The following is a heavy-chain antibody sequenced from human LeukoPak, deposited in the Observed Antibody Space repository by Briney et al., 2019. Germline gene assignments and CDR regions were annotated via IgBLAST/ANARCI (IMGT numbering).Heavy chain of an antibody. J-gene: IGHJ6*03. D-gene: IGHD5/OR15-5a*01. V-gene: IGHV3-33*06. Sequence: GGSLRLSXAASGFTFSSYGMHWVRQAPGKGLEWVAVIWYDGSNKYYADSVKGRFTISRDNSKNTLYLQMNSLRAEDTAVYYCAKGLDYYYYMDVWGKGTTVTVSS. CDR3: AKGLDYYYYMDV. CDR1: GFTFSSYG. CDR2: IWYDGSNK.